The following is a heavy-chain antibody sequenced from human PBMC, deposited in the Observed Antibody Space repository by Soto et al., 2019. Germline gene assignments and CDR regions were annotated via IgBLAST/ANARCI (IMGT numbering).Heavy chain of an antibody. CDR3: TTTKGRLEPPTTDI. J-gene: IGHJ4*02. Sequence: EVQLVESGGGWVKPGGSLRLSCAGSGFTFSNAWMGWVRRAAGKGLELVGRIKSDAYGGAIDYAATVKGRFTISIDDSTNTLFLQKNNLRAEDTAVYSCTTTKGRLEPPTTDIWGQGTPVSVSS. D-gene: IGHD1-1*01. CDR2: IKSDAYGGAI. V-gene: IGHV3-15*01. CDR1: GFTFSNAW.